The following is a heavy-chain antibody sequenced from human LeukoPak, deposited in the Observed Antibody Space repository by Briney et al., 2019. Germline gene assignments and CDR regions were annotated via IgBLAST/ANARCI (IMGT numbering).Heavy chain of an antibody. V-gene: IGHV4-4*09. CDR3: ARHWYQLLSPWFSEGWFDP. D-gene: IGHD2-2*01. CDR2: IYTSGST. J-gene: IGHJ5*02. CDR1: GGSISSYY. Sequence: SSETLSLTCTVSGGSISSYYWSWIRQPPGKGLEWIGYIYTSGSTNYNPSLKSRVTISVDTSKNQFSLKLSSVTAADTAVYYCARHWYQLLSPWFSEGWFDPWGQGTLVTVSS.